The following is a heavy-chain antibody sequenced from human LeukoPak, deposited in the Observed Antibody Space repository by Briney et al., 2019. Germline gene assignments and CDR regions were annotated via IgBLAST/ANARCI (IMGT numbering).Heavy chain of an antibody. CDR2: IGWNSGGI. J-gene: IGHJ3*02. CDR3: VKGTTFDAFDI. Sequence: PGRSLRLSCAAAGFTFDGYAMHWVRQAAGKGLEWVSRIGWNSGGIDYADSVKGRFTISRDNAKNSLDLQMNSLRDEDTAFYYCVKGTTFDAFDIWGQGTMVTVSA. V-gene: IGHV3-9*01. D-gene: IGHD3-16*01. CDR1: GFTFDGYA.